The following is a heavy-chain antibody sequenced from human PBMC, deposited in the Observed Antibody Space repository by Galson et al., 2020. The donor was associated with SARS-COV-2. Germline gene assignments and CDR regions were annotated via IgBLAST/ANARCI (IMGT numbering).Heavy chain of an antibody. CDR3: AATYYDILTGYYNLVAFDI. Sequence: SETLSLTCAVSGGSISSSNWWSWVHQPPGKGLEWIGEIYHSGSTNYNPSLKSRVTISVDKSKNQFSLKLSSVTAADTAVYYCAATYYDILTGYYNLVAFDIWGQGTMVTVSS. D-gene: IGHD3-9*01. J-gene: IGHJ3*02. V-gene: IGHV4-4*02. CDR1: GGSISSSNW. CDR2: IYHSGST.